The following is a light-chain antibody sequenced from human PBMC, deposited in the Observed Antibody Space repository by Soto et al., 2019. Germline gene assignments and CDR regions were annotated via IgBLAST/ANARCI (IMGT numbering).Light chain of an antibody. V-gene: IGKV4-1*01. CDR1: QSVLYSSDNRNY. CDR3: QQYYTNPRT. CDR2: WAS. J-gene: IGKJ1*01. Sequence: DIVMTQSPDSLAVSLGERATVNCKSGQSVLYSSDNRNYLAWYQQKPGQSPKLLISWASTRESGVPDRFSGSGSGTDFTLTISSLQAEDVAVYFCQQYYTNPRTFGQGTKVEFK.